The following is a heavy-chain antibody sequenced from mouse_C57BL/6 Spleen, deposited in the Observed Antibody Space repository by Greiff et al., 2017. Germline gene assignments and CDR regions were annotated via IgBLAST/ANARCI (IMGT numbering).Heavy chain of an antibody. CDR2: IWSGGST. D-gene: IGHD3-3*01. CDR1: GFSLTSYG. J-gene: IGHJ4*01. V-gene: IGHV2-2*01. CDR3: ARNGDSYAMDY. Sequence: QVQLQQSGPGLVQPSQSLSITCTVSGFSLTSYGVHWVRQSPGKGLEWLGVIWSGGSTDYTAAFISRLSISKDDSKSQVFFKMNNLQADDTAIYXCARNGDSYAMDYWGQGTSVTVSS.